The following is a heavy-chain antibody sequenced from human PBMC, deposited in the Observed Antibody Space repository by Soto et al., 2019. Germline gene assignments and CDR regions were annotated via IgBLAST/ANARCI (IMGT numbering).Heavy chain of an antibody. CDR3: ARAGSGSYIRYFDY. D-gene: IGHD3-10*01. CDR1: GFTFSSYA. J-gene: IGHJ4*02. V-gene: IGHV3-30-3*01. Sequence: PGGSLRLSCAASGFTFSSYAMHWVRQAPGKGLEWVAVISYDGSNKYYADSVKGRFTIPRDNSKNTLYLQMNSLRAEDTAVYYCARAGSGSYIRYFDYWGQGTLVTVSS. CDR2: ISYDGSNK.